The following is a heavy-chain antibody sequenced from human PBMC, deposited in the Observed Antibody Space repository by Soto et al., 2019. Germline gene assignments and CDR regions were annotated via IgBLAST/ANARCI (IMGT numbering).Heavy chain of an antibody. CDR2: IIPIFGTA. Sequence: SVKVSCKASGGTFSSYAISWVRQAPGQGLEWMGGIIPIFGTANYAQKFQGRVTITADESTSTAYMELSSLRSEDTAVYYCARAVPRRKTSIQLWPRLDYWGQGTLVPVSS. V-gene: IGHV1-69*13. CDR1: GGTFSSYA. J-gene: IGHJ4*02. CDR3: ARAVPRRKTSIQLWPRLDY. D-gene: IGHD5-18*01.